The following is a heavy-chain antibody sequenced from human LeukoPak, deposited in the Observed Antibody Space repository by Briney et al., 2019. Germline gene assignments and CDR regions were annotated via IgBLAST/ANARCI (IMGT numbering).Heavy chain of an antibody. V-gene: IGHV4-34*01. Sequence: SSETLSLTCAVYGGSFSGYYWSWIRQPPGKGLEWIGELNHSGSTNYNPSLKRRVTISVDTSKTQFSLKLSSVTAADTAVYYCARGLYYYYYGIDVWGQGTTVTVSS. CDR2: LNHSGST. J-gene: IGHJ6*02. CDR1: GGSFSGYY. CDR3: ARGLYYYYYGIDV.